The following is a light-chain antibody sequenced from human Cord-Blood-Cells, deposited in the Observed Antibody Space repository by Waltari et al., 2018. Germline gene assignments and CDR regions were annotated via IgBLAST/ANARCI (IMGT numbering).Light chain of an antibody. CDR3: QQRSNWPLT. CDR1: QSVSSY. CDR2: DAS. Sequence: EIVLTQSPATLSLSPGERATLSCRASQSVSSYLAWYQQKPGQAPRLLIYDASNRATGIPARFSGSGSGTDFTRTSSRLEPEDFAVYYWQQRSNWPLTFGGGTKVDIK. V-gene: IGKV3-11*01. J-gene: IGKJ4*01.